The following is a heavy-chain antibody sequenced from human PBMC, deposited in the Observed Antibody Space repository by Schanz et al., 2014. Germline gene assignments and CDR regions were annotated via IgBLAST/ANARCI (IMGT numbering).Heavy chain of an antibody. V-gene: IGHV1-2*06. CDR3: ARENKDYDSILNKFFHYGLDL. Sequence: QVQLVQSGAEVKKPGASMKVSCKASGRTFIVHHVLHWVRQAPGQGLEWMGRISPNSGDTHSAQKFQGRVTMTLERSISTANMELSRLRSDDTAVYYCARENKDYDSILNKFFHYGLDLWGQGTTVTVSS. J-gene: IGHJ6*02. CDR1: GRTFIVHH. CDR2: ISPNSGDT. D-gene: IGHD3-3*02.